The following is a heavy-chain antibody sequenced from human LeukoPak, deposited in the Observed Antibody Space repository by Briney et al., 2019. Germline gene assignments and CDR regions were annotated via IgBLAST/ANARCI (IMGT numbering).Heavy chain of an antibody. CDR3: ARDRGLSDYYGSGSYEFDY. CDR1: GYTFTSYY. V-gene: IGHV1-46*01. CDR2: INPSGGST. D-gene: IGHD3-10*01. J-gene: IGHJ4*02. Sequence: ASVKVSCKASGYTFTSYYMHWVRQAPGQGLEWMGIINPSGGSTSYAQKFQGRVTMTRDTSTSTVYMELSSLRSEDTAVYYCARDRGLSDYYGSGSYEFDYWGQGTLVTVSS.